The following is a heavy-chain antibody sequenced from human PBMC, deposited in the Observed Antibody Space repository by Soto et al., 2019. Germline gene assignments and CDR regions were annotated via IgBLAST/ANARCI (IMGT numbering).Heavy chain of an antibody. J-gene: IGHJ4*02. CDR1: GFTFSSYA. D-gene: IGHD3-22*01. V-gene: IGHV3-30-3*01. Sequence: QVQLVESGGGVVQPGRSLRLSCAASGFTFSSYAMHWVRQAPGKGLEWVAVISYDGSNKYYADSVKGRFTISRDNSKNTLYLQMNSLRAEDTAVYYCARDSTYDSSVFVCAYWGQGTLVTVSS. CDR2: ISYDGSNK. CDR3: ARDSTYDSSVFVCAY.